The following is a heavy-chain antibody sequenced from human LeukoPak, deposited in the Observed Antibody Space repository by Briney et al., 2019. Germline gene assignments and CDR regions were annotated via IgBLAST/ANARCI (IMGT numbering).Heavy chain of an antibody. CDR2: IRSKANSYAT. V-gene: IGHV3-73*01. CDR1: GFTFSGSA. D-gene: IGHD3-22*01. J-gene: IGHJ4*02. Sequence: GGSLRLSCAASGFTFSGSAMRWVRQTSGKGLEWVGRIRSKANSYATAYAASVKGRFTISRDDSKNTAYLQMNSLKTEDTAVYYCIRNYYDSSGYYFDYWGQGTLVTVSS. CDR3: IRNYYDSSGYYFDY.